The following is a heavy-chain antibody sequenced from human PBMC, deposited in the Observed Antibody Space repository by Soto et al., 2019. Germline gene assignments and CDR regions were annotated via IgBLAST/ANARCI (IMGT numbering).Heavy chain of an antibody. J-gene: IGHJ6*02. CDR2: IYHSGST. CDR3: ARDLIYYGNYYYSLDV. D-gene: IGHD3-16*01. V-gene: IGHV4-38-2*02. CDR1: GYSISSYYY. Sequence: KTSETLSLTCDVSGYSISSYYYWGWIRQPPGEGLEWIGSIYHSGSTYYNPSLRSRVTISIDPSENQFSLKLTSVTDADTAVYYCARDLIYYGNYYYSLDVWGQGTTVTVSS.